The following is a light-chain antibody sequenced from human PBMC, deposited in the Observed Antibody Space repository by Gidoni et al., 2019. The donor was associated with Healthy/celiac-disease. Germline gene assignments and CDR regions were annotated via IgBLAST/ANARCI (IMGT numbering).Light chain of an antibody. CDR3: QQYGSSPTWT. J-gene: IGKJ1*01. CDR1: QRVTSIY. CDR2: GAS. Sequence: EIVLTQSPGTLSLSPGERATLSCGASQRVTSIYVAWYQQKAGQAPRLLIYGASIRATGIPERFSGSGSGKDFTLTISRLEPEDFAVDHCQQYGSSPTWTFGKGTKVEIK. V-gene: IGKV3-20*01.